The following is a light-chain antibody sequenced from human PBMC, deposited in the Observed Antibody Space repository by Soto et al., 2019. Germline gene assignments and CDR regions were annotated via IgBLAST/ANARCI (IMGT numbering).Light chain of an antibody. V-gene: IGLV2-14*01. CDR1: SSDVGGYNY. CDR2: DVN. CDR3: SSYTIISTYV. Sequence: LTQPASVSGSPGQSITISCTGTSSDVGGYNYVSWYQQHPGEAPKLMIYDVNNRPSGVSNRFTGSKSGNTASLTISGLQAEDEADYYCSSYTIISTYVFGTGTKVTVL. J-gene: IGLJ1*01.